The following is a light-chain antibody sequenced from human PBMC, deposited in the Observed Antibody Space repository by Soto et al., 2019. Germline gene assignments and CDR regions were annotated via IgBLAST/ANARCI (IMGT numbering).Light chain of an antibody. CDR2: DAS. CDR3: QQRSSWPLT. V-gene: IGKV3-11*01. CDR1: QSVGNY. Sequence: EIVLTQSPATLSLSPGERATLSCRASQSVGNYLVWYQLKPGQAPRLLIYDASNRATDIPARFSGSGSGTDFTLTISRLEPEDFAVYSCQQRSSWPLTFGGGTKVEIK. J-gene: IGKJ4*01.